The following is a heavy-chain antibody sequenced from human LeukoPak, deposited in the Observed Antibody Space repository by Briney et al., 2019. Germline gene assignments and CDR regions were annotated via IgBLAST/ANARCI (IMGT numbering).Heavy chain of an antibody. Sequence: SQTLSLTCTVSGGSISSGDYYGSWIRQPPGKGLEWIGYIYYSRSTYYNPPLKSRVTMSVDTSKNQFSLKMSSVTAADTAVYYCASNYGSGSYHYFDYWGQGTLVTVSS. V-gene: IGHV4-30-4*01. D-gene: IGHD3-10*01. CDR3: ASNYGSGSYHYFDY. J-gene: IGHJ4*02. CDR1: GGSISSGDYY. CDR2: IYYSRST.